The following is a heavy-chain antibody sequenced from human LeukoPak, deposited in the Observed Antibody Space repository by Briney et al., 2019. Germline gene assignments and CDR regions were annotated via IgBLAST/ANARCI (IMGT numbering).Heavy chain of an antibody. CDR3: ARESMIVVNRAYYFDY. V-gene: IGHV3-30*03. CDR1: GFTFSSYG. J-gene: IGHJ4*02. Sequence: PGGSLRLSCAASGFTFSSYGMHWVRQAPGKGLEWVAVISYDGSNKYYADSVKGRFTISRDNSKNTLYLQMNSLRAEDTAVYYCARESMIVVNRAYYFDYWGQGTLVTVSS. CDR2: ISYDGSNK. D-gene: IGHD3-22*01.